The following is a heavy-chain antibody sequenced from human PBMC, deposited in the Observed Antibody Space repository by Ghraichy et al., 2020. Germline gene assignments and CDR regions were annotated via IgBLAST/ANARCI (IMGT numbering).Heavy chain of an antibody. V-gene: IGHV1-69*13. CDR2: IIPIFGTA. J-gene: IGHJ5*02. Sequence: SVKVSCKASGGTFSSYAISWVRQAPGQGLEWMGGIIPIFGTANYAQKFQGRVTITADESTSTAYMELSSLRSEDTAVYYCARDCSGGSCPKGIEWFDPWGQGTLVTVSS. CDR1: GGTFSSYA. CDR3: ARDCSGGSCPKGIEWFDP. D-gene: IGHD2-15*01.